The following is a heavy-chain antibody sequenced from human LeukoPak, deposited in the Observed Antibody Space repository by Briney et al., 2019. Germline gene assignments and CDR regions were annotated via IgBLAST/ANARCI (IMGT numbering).Heavy chain of an antibody. D-gene: IGHD2-2*01. V-gene: IGHV1-69*06. CDR2: IIPIFGTA. J-gene: IGHJ4*02. CDR1: GGTFSSYA. Sequence: PSVKVSCKASGGTFSSYAISWVRQAPGQGLEWMGGIIPIFGTANYAQKFQGRVTITADKSTSTAYMELRSLRSDDTAVYYCASPRSGSTSFDYWGQGTLVTVSS. CDR3: ASPRSGSTSFDY.